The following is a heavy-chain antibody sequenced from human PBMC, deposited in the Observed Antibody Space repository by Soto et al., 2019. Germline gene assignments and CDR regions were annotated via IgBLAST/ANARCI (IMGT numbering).Heavy chain of an antibody. CDR1: GGTFSSYT. Sequence: SVKVSCKASGGTFSSYTISWVRQAPGQGLEWMGRIIPILGIANYAQKFQGRVTITADKSTSTAYMELSSLRSEDTAVYYCARRGGGYSYANYYYYGMDVWGQGTTVTVSS. J-gene: IGHJ6*02. CDR3: ARRGGGYSYANYYYYGMDV. V-gene: IGHV1-69*02. D-gene: IGHD5-18*01. CDR2: IIPILGIA.